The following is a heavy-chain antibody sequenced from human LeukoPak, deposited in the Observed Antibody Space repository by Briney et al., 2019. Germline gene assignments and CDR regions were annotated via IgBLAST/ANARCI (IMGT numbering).Heavy chain of an antibody. Sequence: ASVKVSCKASGYTFTSYGISWVRQAPGQGLEWMGWISAYNGNTNYAQKPQGRVTMTTDTSTSTAYMELRSLRSDDTAVYYCARDTYYYGSGSDHSYDYWGQGTLVTVSS. CDR1: GYTFTSYG. J-gene: IGHJ4*02. V-gene: IGHV1-18*04. CDR2: ISAYNGNT. CDR3: ARDTYYYGSGSDHSYDY. D-gene: IGHD3-10*01.